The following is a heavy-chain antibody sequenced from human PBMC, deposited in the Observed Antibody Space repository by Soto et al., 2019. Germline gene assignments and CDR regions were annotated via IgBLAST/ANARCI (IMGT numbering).Heavy chain of an antibody. CDR2: ISDSSSTI. CDR3: ARDDYPYYDDSSGYHFDY. Sequence: GGYLRLSCAASGFTFNTYNMNWVRPAPGKGLEWVSYISDSSSTIHYADSVKGRFTISRDNAKNSLYLQMNSLRAEDTAVYYCARDDYPYYDDSSGYHFDYWGQGA. D-gene: IGHD3-22*01. J-gene: IGHJ4*02. V-gene: IGHV3-48*01. CDR1: GFTFNTYN.